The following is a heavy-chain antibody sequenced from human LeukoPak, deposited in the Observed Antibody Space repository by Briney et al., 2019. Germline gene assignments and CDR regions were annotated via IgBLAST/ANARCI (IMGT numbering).Heavy chain of an antibody. D-gene: IGHD3-22*01. Sequence: GGSLRLSCTVSGFSFSGNCMSWVRQAPGKGLEWVSAISGSGGSTYYADSVKGRFTISRDNSKNTLYLQMNSLRAEDTAVYYCAKDLPYYDSSGYWSAFDIWGQGTMVTVSS. CDR2: ISGSGGST. CDR3: AKDLPYYDSSGYWSAFDI. CDR1: GFSFSGNC. J-gene: IGHJ3*02. V-gene: IGHV3-23*01.